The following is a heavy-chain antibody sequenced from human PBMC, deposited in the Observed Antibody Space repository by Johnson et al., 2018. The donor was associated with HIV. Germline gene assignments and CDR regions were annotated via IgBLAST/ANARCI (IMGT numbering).Heavy chain of an antibody. V-gene: IGHV3-66*01. D-gene: IGHD1-26*01. CDR1: GFTFDDYG. CDR2: IYSGGST. J-gene: IGHJ3*02. CDR3: ARDRRKIVGATGAFDI. Sequence: VQLVESGGGVVRPGGSLRLSCAASGFTFDDYGMSWVRQAPGKGLEWVSVIYSGGSTYYEDSVKGRFTIARGNSKNTLYLQMNSLRGEDTAVYYCARDRRKIVGATGAFDIWGQGTMVTVSS.